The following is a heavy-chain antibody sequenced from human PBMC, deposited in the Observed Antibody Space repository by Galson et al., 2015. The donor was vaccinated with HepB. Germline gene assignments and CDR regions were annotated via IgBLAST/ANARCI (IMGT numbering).Heavy chain of an antibody. D-gene: IGHD2-15*01. V-gene: IGHV1-69*01. CDR1: GGTFSSYA. CDR3: ARGAYCSGGSCYSGHFDY. CDR2: IIPIFGTA. J-gene: IGHJ4*02. Sequence: SCKASGGTFSSYAISWVRQAPGQGLEWMGGIIPIFGTANYAQKFQGRVTITADESTSTAYMELSSLRSEDTAVYYCARGAYCSGGSCYSGHFDYWGQGTLVTVSS.